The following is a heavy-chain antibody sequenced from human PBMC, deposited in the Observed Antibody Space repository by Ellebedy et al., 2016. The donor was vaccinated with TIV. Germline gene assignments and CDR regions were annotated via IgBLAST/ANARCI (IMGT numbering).Heavy chain of an antibody. CDR1: GFTFSSYG. D-gene: IGHD3-3*01. CDR3: AKGWSPFWSGLTPYYYYYMDV. CDR2: ISYDGSNK. Sequence: GGSLRLSXAASGFTFSSYGMHWVRQAPGKGLEWVAVISYDGSNKYYADSVKGRFTISRDNSKNTLYLQMNSLRAEDTAVYYCAKGWSPFWSGLTPYYYYYMDVWGKGTTVTVSS. V-gene: IGHV3-30*18. J-gene: IGHJ6*03.